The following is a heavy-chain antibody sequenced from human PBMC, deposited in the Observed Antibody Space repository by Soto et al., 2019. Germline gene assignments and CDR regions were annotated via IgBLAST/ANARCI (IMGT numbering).Heavy chain of an antibody. V-gene: IGHV4-39*01. J-gene: IGHJ6*02. CDR2: IYYSGST. CDR3: ASGSVLVVEDAIRGDYYGMDV. Sequence: QLQLQESGPGLVRPSETLSLTCTVSGGSVSSSSRYWGWIRQPPGKGLEWIGSIYYSGSTYYNLSLKSRVTMSVDSSKNQFSLKLSSVTAADTAVYFCASGSVLVVEDAIRGDYYGMDVWGQGTTVTASS. CDR1: GGSVSSSSRY. D-gene: IGHD2-2*01.